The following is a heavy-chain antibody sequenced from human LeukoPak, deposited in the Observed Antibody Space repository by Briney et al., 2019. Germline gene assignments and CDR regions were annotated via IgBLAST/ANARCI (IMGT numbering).Heavy chain of an antibody. D-gene: IGHD5-24*01. CDR2: IRESGSYI. V-gene: IGHV3-21*01. Sequence: GGSLRLSCAASGFTFSSYSMNWVRQAPGRGLEWVSSIRESGSYIYYADSVKGRFTISRDNAKNSLYLQMDSLRAEDTAVYYCARGDGYNFFDYWGQGTLVTVSS. CDR3: ARGDGYNFFDY. J-gene: IGHJ4*02. CDR1: GFTFSSYS.